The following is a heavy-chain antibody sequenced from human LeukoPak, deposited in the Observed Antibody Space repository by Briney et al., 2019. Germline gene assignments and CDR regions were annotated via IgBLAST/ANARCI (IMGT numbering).Heavy chain of an antibody. CDR1: GYTFSSYY. Sequence: ASVKVSCKASGYTFSSYYMHWLRQAPGQGLECMGIISPSGGSTSYAQKFQGRVTMTRDTSTSTVYMELSSLRSEDTAVYYCATSRGSNFDYWGQGTLVTVSS. CDR2: ISPSGGST. J-gene: IGHJ4*02. CDR3: ATSRGSNFDY. V-gene: IGHV1-46*01. D-gene: IGHD2-2*01.